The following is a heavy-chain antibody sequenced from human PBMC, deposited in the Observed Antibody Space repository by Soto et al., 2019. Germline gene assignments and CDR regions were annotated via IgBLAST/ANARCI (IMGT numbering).Heavy chain of an antibody. CDR2: ISAYNGNT. J-gene: IGHJ3*02. V-gene: IGHV1-18*01. Sequence: GASVMVSCDASGYTFRSSGISREQQAPGNGLEWKGWISAYNGNTNYAQKLQGRVTMTTDTSTSTAYLELRSLRSDDTAVYYCARVGPYCGGDCYYAFDIWGQGTMVTVSS. D-gene: IGHD2-21*02. CDR1: GYTFRSSG. CDR3: ARVGPYCGGDCYYAFDI.